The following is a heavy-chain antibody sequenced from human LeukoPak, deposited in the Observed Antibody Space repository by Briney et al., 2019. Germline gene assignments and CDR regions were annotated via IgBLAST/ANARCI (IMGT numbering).Heavy chain of an antibody. D-gene: IGHD5-18*01. Sequence: GGSLRLSCAASGFTFSSYSMNWVRQAPGKGLEWASYISSSSSTVYYADSVKGRFTISRDNAKNSLYLQMNSLRAEDTAVYYCAKDRGYSYGPFDAFDIWGQGTMVTVSS. V-gene: IGHV3-48*01. CDR2: ISSSSSTV. J-gene: IGHJ3*02. CDR1: GFTFSSYS. CDR3: AKDRGYSYGPFDAFDI.